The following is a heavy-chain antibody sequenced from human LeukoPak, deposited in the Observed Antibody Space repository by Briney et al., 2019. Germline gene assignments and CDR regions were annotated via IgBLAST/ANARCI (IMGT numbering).Heavy chain of an antibody. Sequence: QPGRSLRLSCAASGFTFNSYGMHWVRQAPGKGLEWVAVISYDGSNKYYADSVKGRFTISRDNSKNTLHLQMNSLRAEDTAVYYCAKDQTTVWIGHADYWGQGTLVTVSS. D-gene: IGHD4-11*01. CDR3: AKDQTTVWIGHADY. CDR1: GFTFNSYG. V-gene: IGHV3-30*18. CDR2: ISYDGSNK. J-gene: IGHJ4*02.